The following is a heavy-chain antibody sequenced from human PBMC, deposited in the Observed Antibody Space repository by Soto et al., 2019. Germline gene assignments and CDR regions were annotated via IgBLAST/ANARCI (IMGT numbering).Heavy chain of an antibody. Sequence: PGGSLRLSCTASGFTFGDYAMSWVRQAPGKGLEWVGFIRSKAYGGTTEYAASVKGRFTISRDDSKSIAYLQMNSLKTEDTAVYYCTRDGVPYYYDSSGLARFRWFGPWGQGTLVTVYS. V-gene: IGHV3-49*04. D-gene: IGHD3-22*01. J-gene: IGHJ5*02. CDR1: GFTFGDYA. CDR3: TRDGVPYYYDSSGLARFRWFGP. CDR2: IRSKAYGGTT.